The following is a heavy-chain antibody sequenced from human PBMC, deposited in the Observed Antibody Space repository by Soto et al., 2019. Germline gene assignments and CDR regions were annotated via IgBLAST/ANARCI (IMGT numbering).Heavy chain of an antibody. D-gene: IGHD2-2*01. Sequence: ASVKVSCKASGYTFTSYGISWVRQAPGQGLEWMGWISAYNGNTNYAQKLQGRVTMTTDTSTSTAYMELRSLRSDDTAVYYCASGMVVVVPAASWGGMDVWGQGTTVTVSS. V-gene: IGHV1-18*01. CDR2: ISAYNGNT. J-gene: IGHJ6*02. CDR3: ASGMVVVVPAASWGGMDV. CDR1: GYTFTSYG.